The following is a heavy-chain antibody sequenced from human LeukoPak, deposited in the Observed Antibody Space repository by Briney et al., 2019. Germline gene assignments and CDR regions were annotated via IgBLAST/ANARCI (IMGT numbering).Heavy chain of an antibody. CDR3: VRRLGVRGMGLDP. Sequence: SETLSLTCNVSGDSINNASYYWGWIRQPPGNGLDWIGSIHYTGNAYYNPSLKSRVTMSVDPSKNHFSLKLTSLTAADTAVYYCVRRLGVRGMGLDPWGQGMLVTVFS. V-gene: IGHV4-39*02. CDR2: IHYTGNA. J-gene: IGHJ5*01. D-gene: IGHD3-10*01. CDR1: GDSINNASYY.